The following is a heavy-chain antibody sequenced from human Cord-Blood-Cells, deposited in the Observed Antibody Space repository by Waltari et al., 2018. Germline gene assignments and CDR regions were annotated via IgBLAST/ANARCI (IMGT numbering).Heavy chain of an antibody. CDR2: IYTSGST. CDR1: GGSISSYS. CDR3: ARDLRLHGDYWYFDL. V-gene: IGHV4-4*07. D-gene: IGHD4-17*01. Sequence: QVQLQESGPGLVKPSETLSLTCTVSGGSISSYSWSWIRQPAGKGLEWIGRIYTSGSTNYNPSLKSRVTMSVDTSKNQFSLKLSSVTAADTAVYYCARDLRLHGDYWYFDLWGRGTLVTVSS. J-gene: IGHJ2*01.